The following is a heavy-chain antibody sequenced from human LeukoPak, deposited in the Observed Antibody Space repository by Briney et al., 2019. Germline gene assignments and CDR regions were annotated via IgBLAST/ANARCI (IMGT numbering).Heavy chain of an antibody. V-gene: IGHV4-39*01. Sequence: SETLSLTCTVSGGSISSSSYYWGWIRQPPGKGLEWIGSIYYSGSTYYNPSLKGRVTISVDTSKNQFSLKLSSVTAADTAVYYCANLGAQWLVRGDYWGQGTLVTVSS. CDR2: IYYSGST. J-gene: IGHJ4*02. CDR3: ANLGAQWLVRGDY. D-gene: IGHD6-19*01. CDR1: GGSISSSSYY.